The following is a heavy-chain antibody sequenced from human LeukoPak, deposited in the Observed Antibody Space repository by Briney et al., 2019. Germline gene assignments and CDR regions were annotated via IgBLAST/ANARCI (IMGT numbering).Heavy chain of an antibody. CDR3: ARVSNCSGGSCYPRYYYGMDV. Sequence: GGSLRLSCAASGFTVSSNYMSWVRQASGKGLEWVSVIYSGGSTYYADSVKGRFTISRDNSKNTLYLQMNSLRSEDTAVYYCARVSNCSGGSCYPRYYYGMDVWGQGTTDTVSS. V-gene: IGHV3-53*05. J-gene: IGHJ6*02. CDR2: IYSGGST. D-gene: IGHD2-15*01. CDR1: GFTVSSNY.